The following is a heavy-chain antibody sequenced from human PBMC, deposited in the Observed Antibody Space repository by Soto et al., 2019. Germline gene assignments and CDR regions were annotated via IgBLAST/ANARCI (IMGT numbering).Heavy chain of an antibody. CDR2: ISGSGGST. D-gene: IGHD3-10*01. V-gene: IGHV3-23*01. CDR1: GFTFSNYA. CDR3: AKDRYYGSGTYYWFDP. J-gene: IGHJ5*02. Sequence: HPGGSLRLSCAASGFTFSNYAMNWVRQAPGKGLEWVSAISGSGGSTYYADSVRGRFTISRDNSKNTLYLQLNSLRAEDTALYYCAKDRYYGSGTYYWFDPWGQGTLVTVSS.